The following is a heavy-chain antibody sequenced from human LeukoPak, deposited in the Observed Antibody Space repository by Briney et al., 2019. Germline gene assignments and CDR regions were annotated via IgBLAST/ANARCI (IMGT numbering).Heavy chain of an antibody. CDR2: IYSGGST. CDR1: GFTVSSNY. Sequence: PGGSLRLSCAASGFTVSSNYMSWVRQAPGKGLECVSVIYSGGSTYYADSVKGRFTISRDNSKNTLYLQMNSQRAEDAAVYYCARDYGVAEGYWGQGTLVTVSS. J-gene: IGHJ4*02. D-gene: IGHD6-19*01. V-gene: IGHV3-53*01. CDR3: ARDYGVAEGY.